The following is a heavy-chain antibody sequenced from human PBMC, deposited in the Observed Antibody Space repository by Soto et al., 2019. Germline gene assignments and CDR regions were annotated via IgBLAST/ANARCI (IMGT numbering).Heavy chain of an antibody. Sequence: EVQLVESGGDLVQPGRSLRLSCAASGFTFDDYAMHWVRQVPGKGLQWVSGLSWNGVTIGYAASVKGRFTVSRDNAKKSLYLQMNGLRPDDTALYYCAASMAYDSSDYSGFHYGMDVWGLGTTVTVS. CDR3: AASMAYDSSDYSGFHYGMDV. CDR1: GFTFDDYA. V-gene: IGHV3-9*01. D-gene: IGHD3-22*01. CDR2: LSWNGVTI. J-gene: IGHJ6*02.